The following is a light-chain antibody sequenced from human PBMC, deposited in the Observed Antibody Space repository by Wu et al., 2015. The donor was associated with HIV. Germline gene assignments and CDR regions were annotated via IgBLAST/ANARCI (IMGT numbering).Light chain of an antibody. CDR3: QQYKSYPLT. J-gene: IGKJ4*01. V-gene: IGKV1-5*03. CDR2: KAS. CDR1: QRISHW. Sequence: IQMTQSPSSLSASVRDRVTITCRASQRISHWLAWYQQKPGKAPKLLIYKASILESGVPSRFSGSGSGAEFTLTISGLQPDDFATYYCQQYKSYPLTFGGGTKVEIK.